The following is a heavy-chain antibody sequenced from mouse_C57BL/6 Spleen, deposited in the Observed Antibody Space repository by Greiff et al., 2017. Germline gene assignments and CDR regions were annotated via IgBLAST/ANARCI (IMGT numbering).Heavy chain of an antibody. CDR1: GYTFTDHT. CDR2: IYPRDGST. D-gene: IGHD5-2*01. Sequence: VQLQQSDAELVKPGASVKISCKVSGYTFTDHTIHWMKQRPEQGLEWIGYIYPRDGSTKYNEKFKGKATLTADQSSSTAYMQLNRLKSEDYAVYFCALPPGNIDYAMDYWGQGTSVTVSS. J-gene: IGHJ4*01. CDR3: ALPPGNIDYAMDY. V-gene: IGHV1-78*01.